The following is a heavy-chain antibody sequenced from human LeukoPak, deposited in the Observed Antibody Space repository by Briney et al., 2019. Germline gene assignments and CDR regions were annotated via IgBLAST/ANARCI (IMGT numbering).Heavy chain of an antibody. CDR2: IRYDGSNK. J-gene: IGHJ3*02. CDR1: GFTFSSYG. Sequence: GGSLRLSCVASGFTFSSYGMHWVRQAPGKGLEWVAFIRYDGSNKYYADSVKGRFTISRDNSKNTLYLQMNSLRAEDTAVYYCAKSYRYDGSYDAFDIWGQGTMVTVSS. D-gene: IGHD1-26*01. CDR3: AKSYRYDGSYDAFDI. V-gene: IGHV3-30*02.